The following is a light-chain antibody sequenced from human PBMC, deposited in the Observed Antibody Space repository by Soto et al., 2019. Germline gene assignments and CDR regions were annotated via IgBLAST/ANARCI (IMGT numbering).Light chain of an antibody. CDR1: QSVRSF. CDR3: QQRHSWPLT. J-gene: IGKJ4*01. V-gene: IGKV3-11*01. Sequence: EIVLTQSPATLSLSPGERATLSCRASQSVRSFLGWYQQKPGQAPRLLIYDASNRATGIPARFSGSGSGTDFTLTISSLEPEDFAVYYCQQRHSWPLTSGGGTKVDIK. CDR2: DAS.